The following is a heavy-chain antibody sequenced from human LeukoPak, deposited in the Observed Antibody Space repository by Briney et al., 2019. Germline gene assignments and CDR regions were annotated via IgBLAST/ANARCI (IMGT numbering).Heavy chain of an antibody. Sequence: GGSLRLSCAASGFTFSSYEMNWVRQAPGKGLEWVSYISSTSSTIYYADSVKGRFTISRDNAKSSLYLQMNSLRDEDTAVYYCARYSLVRGVAVWFDPWGQGTLVIVSS. CDR1: GFTFSSYE. CDR2: ISSTSSTI. J-gene: IGHJ5*02. D-gene: IGHD3-10*01. CDR3: ARYSLVRGVAVWFDP. V-gene: IGHV3-48*03.